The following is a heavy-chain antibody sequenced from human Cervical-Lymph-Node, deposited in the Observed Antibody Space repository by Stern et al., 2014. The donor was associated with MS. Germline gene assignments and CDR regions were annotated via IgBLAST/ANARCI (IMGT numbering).Heavy chain of an antibody. D-gene: IGHD4-17*01. J-gene: IGHJ4*01. V-gene: IGHV3-15*01. Sequence: EVQLVESGGGLAKPGGSLTLSCVVSGFTFRNAWMTWVRQAPGKGLEWVGQIKSKADSGAVDYAAPVKGRFTISRDDSIHTLFLQMNSLKTEDTAVYYCTTGPRSTVTKYTLLYWGQGTLVTVSS. CDR3: TTGPRSTVTKYTLLY. CDR1: GFTFRNAW. CDR2: IKSKADSGAV.